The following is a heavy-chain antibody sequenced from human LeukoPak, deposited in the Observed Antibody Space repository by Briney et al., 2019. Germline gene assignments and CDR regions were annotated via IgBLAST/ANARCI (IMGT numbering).Heavy chain of an antibody. J-gene: IGHJ5*02. Sequence: SQTLSLTCTVSGGSISSGGYYWSWIRQPPGKGLEWIGYIYHSGSTYYNPSLKSRVTISVDRSKNQFSLKLSSVTAADTAVYYCAGRYSSSWYPLEANWFDPWGQGTLVTVSS. CDR3: AGRYSSSWYPLEANWFDP. V-gene: IGHV4-30-2*01. CDR2: IYHSGST. CDR1: GGSISSGGYY. D-gene: IGHD6-13*01.